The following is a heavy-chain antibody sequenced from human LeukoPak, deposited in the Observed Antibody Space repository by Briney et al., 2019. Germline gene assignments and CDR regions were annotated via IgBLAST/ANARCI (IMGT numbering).Heavy chain of an antibody. CDR3: AKGDRQRVGATIRNWYFDL. V-gene: IGHV3-30*04. Sequence: GGSLRLSCAVSGFTFRSYPMHWVRQAPGRGLEWVAVISTDGNDKHYAESVKGRFTISRDNSKNTLYLQMNSLRAEDTAVYYCAKGDRQRVGATIRNWYFDLWGRGTLVTVSS. D-gene: IGHD1-26*01. CDR1: GFTFRSYP. CDR2: ISTDGNDK. J-gene: IGHJ2*01.